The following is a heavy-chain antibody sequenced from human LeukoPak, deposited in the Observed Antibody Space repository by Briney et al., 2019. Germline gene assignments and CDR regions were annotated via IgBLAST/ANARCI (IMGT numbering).Heavy chain of an antibody. J-gene: IGHJ5*02. V-gene: IGHV4-39*07. D-gene: IGHD2-15*01. CDR1: GGSISSSSYY. Sequence: SETLSLTCTVSGGSISSSSYYWSWIRQPPGKGLEWIGEINHSGSTNYNPSLKSRVTISVDTSKNQFSLELSSVTAADTAVYYCASEIVPWGQGTLVSVSS. CDR2: INHSGST. CDR3: ASEIVP.